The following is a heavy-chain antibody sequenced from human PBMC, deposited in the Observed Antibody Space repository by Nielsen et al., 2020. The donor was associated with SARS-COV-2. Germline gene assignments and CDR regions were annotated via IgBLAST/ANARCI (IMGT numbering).Heavy chain of an antibody. D-gene: IGHD2/OR15-2a*01. J-gene: IGHJ6*02. V-gene: IGHV3-9*01. CDR2: ISWNSGSI. CDR1: GFTFSSTW. Sequence: SLKISCSASGFTFSSTWMDWVRQAPGKGLEWVSGISWNSGSIGYADSVKGRFTISRDNAKNSLYLQMNSLRTEDTALYYCAKGADKYLDYGMDVWGQGTTVTVSS. CDR3: AKGADKYLDYGMDV.